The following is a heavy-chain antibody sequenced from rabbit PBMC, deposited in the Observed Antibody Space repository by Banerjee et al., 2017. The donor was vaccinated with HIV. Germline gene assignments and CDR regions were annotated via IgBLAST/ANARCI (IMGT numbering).Heavy chain of an antibody. CDR3: ARATSAWSDYFSL. CDR2: IDTGSSGST. J-gene: IGHJ4*01. Sequence: QEQLVESGGGLVQPEGSLTLTCKASGFDLSSYYMCWVRQAPGKGPEWIACIDTGSSGSTYYASWAKGRFTISKTSSTTVTLQMTSLTAADTATYFCARATSAWSDYFSLWGPGTLVTVS. CDR1: GFDLSSYY. D-gene: IGHD4-1*01. V-gene: IGHV1S45*01.